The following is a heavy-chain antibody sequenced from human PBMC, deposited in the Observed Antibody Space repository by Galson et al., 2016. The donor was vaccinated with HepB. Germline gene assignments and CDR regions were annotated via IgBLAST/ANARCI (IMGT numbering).Heavy chain of an antibody. CDR2: MWNDAKGK. D-gene: IGHD5-24*01. CDR3: ARDPMATRYYYYGMDV. J-gene: IGHJ6*02. Sequence: SLRLSCAASGFTFSLSGMHWVRQAPGKGLEWVAIMWNDAKGKYYADSVQGRFTISRDNSKNTLYLQMNSLRAEDTAVYYCARDPMATRYYYYGMDVWGQGTTVTVSS. CDR1: GFTFSLSG. V-gene: IGHV3-33*01.